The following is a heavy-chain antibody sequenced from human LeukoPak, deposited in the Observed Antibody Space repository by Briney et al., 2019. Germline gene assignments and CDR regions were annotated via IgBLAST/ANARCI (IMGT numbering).Heavy chain of an antibody. CDR2: INPSSGGT. Sequence: ASVKDSCKPSRYTFTGYYMHWVRQAPGQGHEWMGWINPSSGGTNYAQKFQGRVTMTRDTSISTAYMEQSRLRSDDTAVYYCARANIPYYYGSGSWTYYFDYWGQGTLVTVSS. CDR3: ARANIPYYYGSGSWTYYFDY. J-gene: IGHJ4*02. D-gene: IGHD3-10*01. CDR1: RYTFTGYY. V-gene: IGHV1-2*02.